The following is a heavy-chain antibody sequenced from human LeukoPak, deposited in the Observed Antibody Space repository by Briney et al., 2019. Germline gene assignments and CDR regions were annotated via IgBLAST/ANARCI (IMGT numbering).Heavy chain of an antibody. V-gene: IGHV1-2*02. CDR3: ARAPIAAAPDFDY. CDR2: INPNSGGT. Sequence: ASVKVSCKASGYTFTTYGISWVRQAPGQGLEWMGWINPNSGGTNYAQKFQGRVTMTRDTSISTAYMELSRLRSDDTAVYYCARAPIAAAPDFDYWGQGTLVTVSS. CDR1: GYTFTTYG. J-gene: IGHJ4*02. D-gene: IGHD6-13*01.